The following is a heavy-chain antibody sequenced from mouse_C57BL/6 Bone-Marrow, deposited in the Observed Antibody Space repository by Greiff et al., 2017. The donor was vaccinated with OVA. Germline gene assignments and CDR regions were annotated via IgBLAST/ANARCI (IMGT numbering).Heavy chain of an antibody. V-gene: IGHV7-1*01. J-gene: IGHJ1*03. CDR3: ARDDYYWYFDV. CDR1: GFTFSDFY. CDR2: SRNKANDYTT. Sequence: EVQLVESGGGLVQSGRSLRLSCATSGFTFSDFYMEWVRQAPGKGLEWIAASRNKANDYTTEYSASVKGRFIVSRDTSQSILYLQMNALGAEDTAIYYCARDDYYWYFDVWGTGTTVTVSS.